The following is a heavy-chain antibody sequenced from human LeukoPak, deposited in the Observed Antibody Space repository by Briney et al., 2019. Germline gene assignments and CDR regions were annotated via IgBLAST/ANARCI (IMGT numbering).Heavy chain of an antibody. D-gene: IGHD6-13*01. J-gene: IGHJ2*01. V-gene: IGHV5-51*01. CDR3: ARHRGIAAAGNRYFDL. CDR2: IYPGDSDT. Sequence: GESLKISCKGSGYSFTSYWIGWVRQMPGKGLEWMGIIYPGDSDTRYSPSFQGQVTISVDKSISTAYLQWSSLKAWDTAMYYCARHRGIAAAGNRYFDLWGRGTLVTVSS. CDR1: GYSFTSYW.